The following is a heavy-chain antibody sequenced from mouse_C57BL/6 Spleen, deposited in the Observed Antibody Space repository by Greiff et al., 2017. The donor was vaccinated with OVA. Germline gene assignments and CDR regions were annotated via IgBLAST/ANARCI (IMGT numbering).Heavy chain of an antibody. J-gene: IGHJ2*01. V-gene: IGHV5-17*01. CDR2: ISSGSSTI. CDR1: GFTFSDYG. Sequence: VQLKESGGGLVKPGGSLKLSCAASGFTFSDYGMHWVRQAPEKGLEWVAYISSGSSTIYYADTVKGRFTISRDNAKNTLFLQMTSLRSEDTAMYYCARDMITTGYYFDYWGQGTTLTVSS. CDR3: ARDMITTGYYFDY. D-gene: IGHD2-4*01.